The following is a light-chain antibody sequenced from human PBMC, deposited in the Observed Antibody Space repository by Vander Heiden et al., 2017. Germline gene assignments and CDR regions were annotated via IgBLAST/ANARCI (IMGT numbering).Light chain of an antibody. J-gene: IGKJ4*01. V-gene: IGKV1D-8*01. CDR1: QGISSY. CDR2: PAS. Sequence: VIWMTQSPSLLSGSTGERATIRCRMIQGISSYLAWYQQIPGKAPELLIYPASTLQRGVASRSRGRGPGTDLSLSISCPQSQDLATTFCQQDDTYPLTFGGGTKVEIK. CDR3: QQDDTYPLT.